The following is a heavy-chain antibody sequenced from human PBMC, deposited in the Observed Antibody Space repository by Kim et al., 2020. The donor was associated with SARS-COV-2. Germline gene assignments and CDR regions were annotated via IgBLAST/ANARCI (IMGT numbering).Heavy chain of an antibody. V-gene: IGHV4-39*01. Sequence: SETLSLTCTVSGGSISSSSYYWGWIRQPPGKGLEWIGSIYYSGSTYYNPSLKSRVTISVDTSKNQFSLKLSSVTAADTAVYYCARHGPQESYYYDSSGYLAEFGYWGQGTLVTVSS. CDR1: GGSISSSSYY. D-gene: IGHD3-22*01. J-gene: IGHJ4*02. CDR2: IYYSGST. CDR3: ARHGPQESYYYDSSGYLAEFGY.